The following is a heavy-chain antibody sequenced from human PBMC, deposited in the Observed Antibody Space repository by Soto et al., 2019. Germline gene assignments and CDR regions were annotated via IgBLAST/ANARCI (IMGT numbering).Heavy chain of an antibody. D-gene: IGHD3-16*01. CDR3: AKGVLSFHYVMEV. V-gene: IGHV3-23*01. Sequence: EVKLLQSGGGVVPPGGSLRLSCATSGFTFNTYPMTWVRQAPGKGLEWVSSISSTAGKTSSYADSVKGRFAISRDFSDNTVYLQMDNLRVDDTAVSFCAKGVLSFHYVMEVWGQGTTVTVSS. CDR2: ISSTAGKTS. J-gene: IGHJ6*02. CDR1: GFTFNTYP.